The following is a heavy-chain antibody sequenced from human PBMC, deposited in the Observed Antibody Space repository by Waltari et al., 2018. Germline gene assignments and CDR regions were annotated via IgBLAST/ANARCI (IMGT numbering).Heavy chain of an antibody. CDR2: INAGNGNT. CDR3: ARDERGGGMDV. J-gene: IGHJ6*02. V-gene: IGHV1-3*01. D-gene: IGHD3-16*01. CDR1: GYTFTSYA. Sequence: QVQLVQSGAEVKKPGASVKVYCKASGYTFTSYAMHWVRQAPGQRLEWMGWINAGNGNTKYSQKFQGRVTITRDTSASTAYMELSSLRSEDTAVYYCARDERGGGMDVWGQGTTVTVSS.